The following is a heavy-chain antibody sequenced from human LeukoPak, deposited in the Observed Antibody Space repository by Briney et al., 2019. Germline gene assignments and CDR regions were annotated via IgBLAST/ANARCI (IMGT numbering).Heavy chain of an antibody. CDR2: ISSSSSYI. Sequence: GGSLRLSCAASGFTFSSYSMNWVRQAPGKGLEWVSSISSSSSYIYYADSVKGRFTISRDNAKNSLYLQMNSLRAEDTAVYYCASDPEVIGGASDYYYGMDVWGKGTAVTVSS. V-gene: IGHV3-21*01. D-gene: IGHD3-16*01. CDR1: GFTFSSYS. J-gene: IGHJ6*04. CDR3: ASDPEVIGGASDYYYGMDV.